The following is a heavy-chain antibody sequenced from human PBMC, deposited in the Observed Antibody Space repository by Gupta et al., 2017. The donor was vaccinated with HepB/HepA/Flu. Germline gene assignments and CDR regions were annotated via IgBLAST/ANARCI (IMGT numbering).Heavy chain of an antibody. CDR1: GGSISSYY. CDR3: ARYSGSDQTDSWFDP. CDR2: IYTSGST. Sequence: QVQLQESGPGLVKPSENLSLTCTVSGGSISSYYWSWIRQPAGKGLEWIGRIYTSGSTKYNPARKSRVTMSVDTSKNQVSMKLSSVTAAETAVYYCARYSGSDQTDSWFDPGGQGTLVTVYS. V-gene: IGHV4-4*07. D-gene: IGHD1-26*01. J-gene: IGHJ5*02.